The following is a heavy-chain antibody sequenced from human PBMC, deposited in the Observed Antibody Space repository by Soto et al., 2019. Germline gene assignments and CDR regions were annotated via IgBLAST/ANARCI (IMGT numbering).Heavy chain of an antibody. J-gene: IGHJ4*02. D-gene: IGHD3-22*01. CDR3: ARGVNYYDSSGFYPRDY. CDR1: GYSITTGYY. Sequence: WETLSLTCAVSGYSITTGYYWGWVRRPPGKGLEWIGSVYHSGRTSYNPSLESRVTISVDTSKNQFSLRLSSVTAADTAVYYCARGVNYYDSSGFYPRDYWGQGILVTVSS. V-gene: IGHV4-38-2*01. CDR2: VYHSGRT.